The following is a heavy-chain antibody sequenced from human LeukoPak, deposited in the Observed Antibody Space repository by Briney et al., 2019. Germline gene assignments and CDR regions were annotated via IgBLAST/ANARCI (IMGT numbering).Heavy chain of an antibody. Sequence: GGSLRLSCAASGFTFSTYAMNWARHAPGKGLECVSAISASGDIPYYGHSVEARFTISRDNHKHTLYLKVKRLSAEDRAVFHCATVATGESKGGLDVWGQGTTVTV. CDR3: ATVATGESKGGLDV. V-gene: IGHV3-23*01. CDR1: GFTFSTYA. D-gene: IGHD2-21*01. CDR2: ISASGDIP. J-gene: IGHJ6*02.